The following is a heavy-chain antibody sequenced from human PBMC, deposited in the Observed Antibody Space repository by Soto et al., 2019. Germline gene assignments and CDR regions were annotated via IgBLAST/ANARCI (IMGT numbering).Heavy chain of an antibody. CDR3: SRGEDHYGPPLMDV. CDR1: GFTFGDYD. J-gene: IGHJ6*02. D-gene: IGHD3-10*01. V-gene: IGHV3-49*03. Sequence: LRLSCAASGFTFGDYDMGWFRQAPGKGLEWVGFIRSKAYVGTIEYAASVKGTFTISRDDSIGIAYLQMHSPRTEDTAVYYCSRGEDHYGPPLMDVWGQGTTVTVSS. CDR2: IRSKAYVGTI.